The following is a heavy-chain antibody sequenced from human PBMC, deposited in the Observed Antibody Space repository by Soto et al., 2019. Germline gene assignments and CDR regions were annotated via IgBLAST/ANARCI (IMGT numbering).Heavy chain of an antibody. V-gene: IGHV4-59*01. Sequence: SEILSLTCAVSGGSISGDYWSWIRQPPGKGLEWIGYIYYSGSTNYNPSLKSRVTISVDTSKNQFSLKLSSVTAADTAVYYCAGYSSSWSPPKSDYWGQGTLVTVSS. CDR1: GGSISGDY. CDR2: IYYSGST. D-gene: IGHD6-13*01. CDR3: AGYSSSWSPPKSDY. J-gene: IGHJ4*02.